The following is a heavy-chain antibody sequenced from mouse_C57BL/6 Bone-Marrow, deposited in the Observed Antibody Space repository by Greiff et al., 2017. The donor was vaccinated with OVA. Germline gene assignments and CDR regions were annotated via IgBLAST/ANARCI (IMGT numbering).Heavy chain of an antibody. D-gene: IGHD1-1*01. Sequence: QVQLQQSGAELVRPGASVTLSCKASGYTFTDYEMHWVKQTPVHGLEWIGAIDPETGGTAYNQKFKGKAILTADKSSSTAYMELRSLTSEDSAVYYCTRYYYGSSWYFDVWGTGTTVTVSS. CDR3: TRYYYGSSWYFDV. CDR1: GYTFTDYE. J-gene: IGHJ1*03. V-gene: IGHV1-15*01. CDR2: IDPETGGT.